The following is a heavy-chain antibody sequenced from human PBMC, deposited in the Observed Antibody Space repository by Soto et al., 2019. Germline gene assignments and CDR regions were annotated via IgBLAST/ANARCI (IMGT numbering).Heavy chain of an antibody. D-gene: IGHD4-17*01. CDR2: IYYSGST. J-gene: IGHJ4*02. CDR1: GGSISSYY. Sequence: QVQLQESGPGLVKPSETLSLTCTVSGGSISSYYWSWIRQPPGKGLEWIGYIYYSGSTNYNPSLKSRVTISVDTSKNQFSLKLSSVPAADTAVYYCAREVWGYGDYIDYWGQGTLVTVSS. CDR3: AREVWGYGDYIDY. V-gene: IGHV4-59*01.